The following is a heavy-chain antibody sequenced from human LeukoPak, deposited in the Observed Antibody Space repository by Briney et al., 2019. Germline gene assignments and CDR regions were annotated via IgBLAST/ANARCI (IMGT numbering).Heavy chain of an antibody. Sequence: PSETLSLTCTVSAGSIDNYYWTWIRQPPGKGLVWIGYFYFTGSTNHNPSLKSRVTISADTSKNQFSLKLSSVTAADTAVYFCARGESSGHYLRWGQGTLVTVSS. CDR1: AGSIDNYY. CDR3: ARGESSGHYLR. V-gene: IGHV4-59*01. CDR2: FYFTGST. J-gene: IGHJ4*02. D-gene: IGHD3-22*01.